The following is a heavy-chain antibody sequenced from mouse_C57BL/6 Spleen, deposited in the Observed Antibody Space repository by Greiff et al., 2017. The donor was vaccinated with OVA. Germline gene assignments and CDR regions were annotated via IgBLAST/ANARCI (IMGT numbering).Heavy chain of an antibody. Sequence: VQLQQPGAELVKPGASVKLSCKASGYTFTSYWMHWVKQRPGQGLEWIGMIHPNSGSTNYNEKFKSKATLTVDKSSSTAYMQLSSLTSEDSAVYYCASSLYYYGSSYDFDYWGQGTTLTVSS. D-gene: IGHD1-1*01. CDR1: GYTFTSYW. J-gene: IGHJ2*01. V-gene: IGHV1-64*01. CDR2: IHPNSGST. CDR3: ASSLYYYGSSYDFDY.